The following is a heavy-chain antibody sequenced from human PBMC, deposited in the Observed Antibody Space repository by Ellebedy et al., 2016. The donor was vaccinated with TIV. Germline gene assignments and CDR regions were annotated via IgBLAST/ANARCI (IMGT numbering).Heavy chain of an antibody. D-gene: IGHD1-26*01. Sequence: SQTLSLTCAISGDSVSSNSAAWNWIRQSPSRGLEWLGRTYYRSNWYDDYAVSVKSRITINPDIPKNQFSLQLNSVTPEDTAVYYCARGQNYSGRVFDYWGQGTLVTVSS. CDR1: GDSVSSNSAA. CDR3: ARGQNYSGRVFDY. V-gene: IGHV6-1*01. J-gene: IGHJ4*02. CDR2: TYYRSNWYD.